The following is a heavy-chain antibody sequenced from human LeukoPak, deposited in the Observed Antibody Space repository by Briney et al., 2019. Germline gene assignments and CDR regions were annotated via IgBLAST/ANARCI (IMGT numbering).Heavy chain of an antibody. CDR1: GGSISTSNYY. CDR3: ARIPYYYGSGSYSPNWFDP. V-gene: IGHV4-39*01. D-gene: IGHD3-10*01. Sequence: PSETLSLTCTVSGGSISTSNYYWGWIRQPPGKGLEWIGNIFYSGSTYYSPSLRSRVTISVDTSKNQFSLKLSSVTAADTAVYYCARIPYYYGSGSYSPNWFDPWGQGTLVTVSS. CDR2: IFYSGST. J-gene: IGHJ5*02.